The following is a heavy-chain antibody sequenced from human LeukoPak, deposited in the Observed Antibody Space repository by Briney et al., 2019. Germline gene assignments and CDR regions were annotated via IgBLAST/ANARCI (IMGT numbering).Heavy chain of an antibody. V-gene: IGHV3-9*01. J-gene: IGHJ4*02. CDR2: ISWNSGSI. Sequence: GRSLRLSCAASGFTFDDYAMHWVRQAPGKGLEWVSGISWNSGSIGYADSVKGRFTISRDNAKNSLYLQMDSVRAEDTAVYYCTGGLTAFWSGYYFDYWGQGTLVTVSS. D-gene: IGHD3-3*01. CDR3: TGGLTAFWSGYYFDY. CDR1: GFTFDDYA.